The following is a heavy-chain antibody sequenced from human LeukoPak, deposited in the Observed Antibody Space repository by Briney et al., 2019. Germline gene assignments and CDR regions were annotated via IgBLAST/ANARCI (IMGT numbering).Heavy chain of an antibody. Sequence: ASVKVSCKASGYTFTSYDINWVRQATGQELEWMGWMNPNSGNTGYAQKFQGRVTITRNTSISTAYMELSSLRSEDTAVYYCARSYCSSTSCYYNWFDPWGQGTLVTVSS. CDR1: GYTFTSYD. D-gene: IGHD2-2*01. CDR2: MNPNSGNT. J-gene: IGHJ5*02. V-gene: IGHV1-8*03. CDR3: ARSYCSSTSCYYNWFDP.